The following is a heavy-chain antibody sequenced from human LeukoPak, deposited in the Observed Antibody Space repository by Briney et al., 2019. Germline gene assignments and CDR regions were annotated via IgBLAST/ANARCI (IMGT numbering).Heavy chain of an antibody. V-gene: IGHV3-9*01. J-gene: IGHJ4*02. CDR3: ARDFGYYYGSGSPLDY. Sequence: GRSLRLSCAASGFTFDDYAMHWVRQAPGKGLEWVSGISWNSGSIGYADSVKGRFTISRDNSKNTLYLQMNSLRAEDTAVYYCARDFGYYYGSGSPLDYWGQGTLVTVSS. CDR1: GFTFDDYA. CDR2: ISWNSGSI. D-gene: IGHD3-10*01.